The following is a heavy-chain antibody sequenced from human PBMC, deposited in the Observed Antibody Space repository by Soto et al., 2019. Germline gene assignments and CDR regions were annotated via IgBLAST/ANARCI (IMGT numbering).Heavy chain of an antibody. J-gene: IGHJ6*02. CDR2: IYHNGSP. Sequence: QLQLQESGSGLVKPSQTLSLTCAVSGGSMSSGGYSWSWIRQPPGKGLEWIGYIYHNGSPYYNPTLKSRVNISVYRSKNQFSLNVSSVTAADTAVYYCARVPDVWGQGTKVTVSS. V-gene: IGHV4-30-2*01. CDR3: ARVPDV. CDR1: GGSMSSGGYS.